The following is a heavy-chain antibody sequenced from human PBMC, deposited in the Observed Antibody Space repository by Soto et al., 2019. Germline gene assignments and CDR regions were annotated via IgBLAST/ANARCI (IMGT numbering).Heavy chain of an antibody. CDR2: IYYSGST. CDR3: ARVADTAMAPDY. J-gene: IGHJ4*02. Sequence: KTSETLSLTCTVSGGSISSGGYYWSWIRQHPGKGLEWIGYIYYSGSTYYNPSLKSRVTISVDTSKNQFSLKLSSVTAADTAVYYCARVADTAMAPDYWGQGTLVTVSS. CDR1: GGSISSGGYY. D-gene: IGHD5-18*01. V-gene: IGHV4-31*03.